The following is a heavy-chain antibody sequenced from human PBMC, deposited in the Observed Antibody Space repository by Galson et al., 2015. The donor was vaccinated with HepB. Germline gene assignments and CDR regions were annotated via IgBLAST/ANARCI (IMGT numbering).Heavy chain of an antibody. D-gene: IGHD3-22*01. CDR2: IGTAGDP. J-gene: IGHJ4*02. V-gene: IGHV3-13*05. Sequence: SLRLSCAASGFTSSSYDMHWVRQATGKGLEWVSAIGTAGDPYYPGSVKGRFTISRENAKNSLYLQMNSLRAGDTAVYYCARAERYYDSSGYYQVGYYFDYWGQGTLVTVSS. CDR1: GFTSSSYD. CDR3: ARAERYYDSSGYYQVGYYFDY.